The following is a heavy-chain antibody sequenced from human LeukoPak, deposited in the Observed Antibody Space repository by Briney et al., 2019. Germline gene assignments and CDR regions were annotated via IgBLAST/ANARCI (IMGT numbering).Heavy chain of an antibody. J-gene: IGHJ4*02. CDR3: ARGGTRYCSSTSCYTLDY. V-gene: IGHV1-18*01. Sequence: ASVKVSCKASGYTFTSYGISWVRQAPGQGLEWMGWISAYNGNTHYAQKFQGRVTITADESTSTAYMELSSLRSEDTAVYHCARGGTRYCSSTSCYTLDYWGQGTLVTVSS. CDR1: GYTFTSYG. CDR2: ISAYNGNT. D-gene: IGHD2-2*02.